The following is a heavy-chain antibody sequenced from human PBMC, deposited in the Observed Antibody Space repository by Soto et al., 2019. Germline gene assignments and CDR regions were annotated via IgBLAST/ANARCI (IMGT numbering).Heavy chain of an antibody. V-gene: IGHV4-39*02. D-gene: IGHD5-12*01. CDR2: IYYSGST. J-gene: IGHJ4*02. CDR3: AKSLNKVDDPFDY. Sequence: SETLSLTCTVSGGSISSSSYYWGWIRQPPGKGLEWIGSIYYSGSTYYNPSLKSRVTISVDTSKNHFSLKLSSVTAADTAVYYCAKSLNKVDDPFDYWGQGTLVTVSS. CDR1: GGSISSSSYY.